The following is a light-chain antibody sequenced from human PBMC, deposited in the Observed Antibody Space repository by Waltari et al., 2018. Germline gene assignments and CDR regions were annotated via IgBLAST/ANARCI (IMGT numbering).Light chain of an antibody. CDR1: NYNIGSGP. CDR3: ATWDGRVNGVL. V-gene: IGLV1-44*01. CDR2: SND. J-gene: IGLJ2*01. Sequence: QSVLTQAPSVSGTPGQRVTISRSGTNYNIGSGPATWYQQVPGMSPKLLIYSNDQRASGVTDRFSGSKSCTSASLAISGLQSEDEADYYCATWDGRVNGVLFGGGTKVTVL.